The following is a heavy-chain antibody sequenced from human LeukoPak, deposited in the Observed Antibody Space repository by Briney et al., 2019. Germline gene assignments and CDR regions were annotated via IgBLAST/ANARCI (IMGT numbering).Heavy chain of an antibody. CDR1: GFTFSSYA. CDR3: VNGWDSDVYYYYGMDV. D-gene: IGHD1-26*01. Sequence: HPGGSLRLSCSASGFTFSSYAMHWVRQAPGKGLEYVSAISSNGGSTYYADSVKGRFTISRDNSKNTLYLQMSSLRAEDTAVYYCVNGWDSDVYYYYGMDVWGQGTTATVSS. J-gene: IGHJ6*02. CDR2: ISSNGGST. V-gene: IGHV3-64D*06.